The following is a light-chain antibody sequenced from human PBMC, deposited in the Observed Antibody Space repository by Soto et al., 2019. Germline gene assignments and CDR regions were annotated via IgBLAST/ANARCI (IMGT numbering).Light chain of an antibody. V-gene: IGKV3-15*01. CDR2: GAS. Sequence: EILMRQSPATLSGSPGERATLSCRASQSVSINLAWYQQKPGQPPRLLIYGASTRATDVPARFSGSGSGTEFTLTISSLQSEDFAVYYCQQYKNWPTFGQGTKVDIK. CDR1: QSVSIN. CDR3: QQYKNWPT. J-gene: IGKJ2*01.